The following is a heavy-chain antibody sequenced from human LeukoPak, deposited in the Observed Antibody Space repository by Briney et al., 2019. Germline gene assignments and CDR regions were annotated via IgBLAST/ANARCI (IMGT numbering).Heavy chain of an antibody. V-gene: IGHV1-2*02. Sequence: ASVKGSCKASGYTFTGYYIHWVRQAPGQGLECMGWINPNSGAIDYAQRFQGRVTVTRDTSISTAYMQLSGLRSDDTAVYYCARDRGDDFWGGFDYWGQATLVTVSS. CDR2: INPNSGAI. J-gene: IGHJ4*02. CDR1: GYTFTGYY. D-gene: IGHD3-3*01. CDR3: ARDRGDDFWGGFDY.